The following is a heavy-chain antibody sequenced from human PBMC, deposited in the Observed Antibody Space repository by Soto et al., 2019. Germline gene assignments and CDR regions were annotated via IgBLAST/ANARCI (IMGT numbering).Heavy chain of an antibody. D-gene: IGHD2-2*01. V-gene: IGHV4-59*01. CDR1: GGSISSYY. CDR3: ARDSIVVVPAASDWYYYYYGMDV. Sequence: SSETLSLTCTVSGGSISSYYWSWIRQPPGKGLEWIGYIYYSGSTNYNPSLKSRVTISVDTSKNQFSLKLSSVTAADTAVYYCARDSIVVVPAASDWYYYYYGMDVWGQGTTVTVSS. CDR2: IYYSGST. J-gene: IGHJ6*02.